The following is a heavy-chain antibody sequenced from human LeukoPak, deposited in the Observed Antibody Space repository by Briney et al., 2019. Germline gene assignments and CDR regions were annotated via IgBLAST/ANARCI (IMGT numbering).Heavy chain of an antibody. D-gene: IGHD3-10*01. CDR2: IYVGGST. Sequence: PGGSLRLSCAASGFSFSSYAMSWVRQAPGKGLEWVSVIYVGGSTYYADSVKGRFTISRDDSKNTLYLQMNSLKTEDTAVYYCTTSLWFGELLTFDYWGQGTLVTVSS. CDR1: GFSFSSYA. CDR3: TTSLWFGELLTFDY. V-gene: IGHV3-23*03. J-gene: IGHJ4*02.